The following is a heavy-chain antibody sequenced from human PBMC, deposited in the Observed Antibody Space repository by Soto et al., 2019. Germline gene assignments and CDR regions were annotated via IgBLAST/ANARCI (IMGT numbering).Heavy chain of an antibody. V-gene: IGHV3-30-3*01. Sequence: QVQLVESGGGVVQPGRSLRLSCAASGFTFSSYAMHWVRQAPGRELEWVAVISYDGSNKYYADSVKGRFTISRDNSKNTLYLQMNSLRAEDTAVSFCARDNSGEDLAYCGGDCYFDWGQVTLVTVSS. CDR1: GFTFSSYA. CDR2: ISYDGSNK. D-gene: IGHD2-21*02. J-gene: IGHJ4*02. CDR3: ARDNSGEDLAYCGGDCYFD.